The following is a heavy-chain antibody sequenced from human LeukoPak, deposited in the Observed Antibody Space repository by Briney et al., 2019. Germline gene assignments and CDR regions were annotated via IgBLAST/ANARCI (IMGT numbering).Heavy chain of an antibody. CDR2: IIPIFGTA. J-gene: IGHJ5*02. CDR3: ASEYCSSTSCYPRNWFDP. CDR1: GGTFSSNA. V-gene: IGHV1-69*13. D-gene: IGHD2-2*01. Sequence: ASVKVSCRASGGTFSSNAISWVRQAPGQGLEWMGGIIPIFGTANYAQKFQGRVTITADESTTTAYMELSSLRSEDTAVYYCASEYCSSTSCYPRNWFDPWGQGTLVTVSS.